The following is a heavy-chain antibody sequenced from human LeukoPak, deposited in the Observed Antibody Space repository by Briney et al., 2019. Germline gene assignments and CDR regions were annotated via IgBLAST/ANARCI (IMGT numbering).Heavy chain of an antibody. J-gene: IGHJ4*02. D-gene: IGHD3-16*02. CDR3: ARSPYDYVWGSYRFPDY. V-gene: IGHV3-9*01. CDR1: GFTFDDYA. Sequence: TGGSLRLSCAASGFTFDDYAMHWVRQAPGKGLEWVSGISWNSGSIGYADSVKGRFTISRDNAKNSLYLQMNSLRAEDTAVYYCARSPYDYVWGSYRFPDYWGQGTLVTVSS. CDR2: ISWNSGSI.